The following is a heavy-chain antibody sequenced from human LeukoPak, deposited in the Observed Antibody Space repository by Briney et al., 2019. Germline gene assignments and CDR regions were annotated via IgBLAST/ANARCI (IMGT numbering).Heavy chain of an antibody. CDR3: ARGLTKNSSGRY. CDR2: ISSSSSYI. Sequence: GGSLRLSCAASGFTFSSCSMNWVRQAPGKGLEWVSSISSSSSYIYYADSVKGRFTISRDNAKNSLYLQMNSLRAEDTAVYYCARGLTKNSSGRYWGQGTLVTVSS. D-gene: IGHD6-19*01. V-gene: IGHV3-21*01. CDR1: GFTFSSCS. J-gene: IGHJ4*02.